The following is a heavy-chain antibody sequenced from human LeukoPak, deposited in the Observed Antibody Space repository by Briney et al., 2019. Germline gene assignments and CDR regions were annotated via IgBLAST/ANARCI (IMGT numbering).Heavy chain of an antibody. CDR3: ARVGSGDGSGSIDY. J-gene: IGHJ4*02. D-gene: IGHD3-10*01. CDR1: GYSISSGYY. V-gene: IGHV4-61*01. Sequence: SETLSLTCTVSGYSISSGYYWSWIRQPPGKGLEWIGYIYYSGSTNYNPSLKSRVTISVDTSKNQFSLKLSSVTAADTAVYYCARVGSGDGSGSIDYWGQGTLVTVSS. CDR2: IYYSGST.